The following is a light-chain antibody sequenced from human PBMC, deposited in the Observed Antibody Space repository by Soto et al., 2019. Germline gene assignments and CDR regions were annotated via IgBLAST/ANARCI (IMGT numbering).Light chain of an antibody. J-gene: IGLJ1*01. CDR1: TSNLGSTY. CDR2: RNN. V-gene: IGLV1-47*01. CDR3: ATWDDSLNGFYV. Sequence: SVLTQPTSPSGNPGQGVTISCSGSTSNLGSTYVYWYQQLPGTAPKLLIYRNNQPPSGVPDRFSGSKSGTSASLAISGLRSDDEADYFCATWDDSLNGFYVFGTGTKV.